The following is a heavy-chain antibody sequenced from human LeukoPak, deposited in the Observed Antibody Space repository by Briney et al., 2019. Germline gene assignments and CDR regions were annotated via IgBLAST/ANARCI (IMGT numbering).Heavy chain of an antibody. J-gene: IGHJ2*01. CDR2: IYYSGST. D-gene: IGHD2-8*01. Sequence: PSETLSLTCTVSGGSISSGGYYWSWIRQHPGKSLEWIGYIYYSGSTYYNPSLKSRVTISVDTSKNQFSLKLSSVTAADTAVYYCASTKNGYFDLWGRGTLVTVSS. V-gene: IGHV4-31*03. CDR3: ASTKNGYFDL. CDR1: GGSISSGGYY.